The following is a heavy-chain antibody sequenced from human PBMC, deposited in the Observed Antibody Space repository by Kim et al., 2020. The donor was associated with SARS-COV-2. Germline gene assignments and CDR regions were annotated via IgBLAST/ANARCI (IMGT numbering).Heavy chain of an antibody. J-gene: IGHJ4*02. CDR2: GSTT. CDR3: SRGVATGLY. Sequence: GSTTYYADSVKGRFIIFRDNSKNTLYLQMNSLRVEDTAIYYCSRGVATGLYWGQGALVTVSS. V-gene: IGHV3-23*01. D-gene: IGHD1-1*01.